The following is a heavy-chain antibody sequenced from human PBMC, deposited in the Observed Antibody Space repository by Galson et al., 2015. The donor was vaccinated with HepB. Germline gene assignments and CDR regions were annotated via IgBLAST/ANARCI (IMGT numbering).Heavy chain of an antibody. Sequence: SVKVSCKASGYPFISYGLTWVRQAPGQGLEWMGWISAYNGNTKYAQKFQGRLTMTTDTPTSTAYMELRSLRSDDTAVYYCAREYQPYYYETSGYQIIFDYWGQGTLVTVSS. CDR1: GYPFISYG. J-gene: IGHJ4*02. D-gene: IGHD3-22*01. CDR2: ISAYNGNT. CDR3: AREYQPYYYETSGYQIIFDY. V-gene: IGHV1-18*04.